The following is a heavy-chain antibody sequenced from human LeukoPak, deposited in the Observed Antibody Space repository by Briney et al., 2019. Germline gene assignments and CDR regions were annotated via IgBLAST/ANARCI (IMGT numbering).Heavy chain of an antibody. CDR1: GYTFTGYY. J-gene: IGHJ4*02. CDR2: ILPSSGGP. CDR3: ARKGEDYGDYDY. V-gene: IGHV1-2*02. Sequence: ASVKVSCKASGYTFTGYYMHWVRQAPGQGLEWMGWILPSSGGPYYAQKFQGRITMTRDTSISTAYMELTRLRSDETAVYYCARKGEDYGDYDYWGQGTLVTVSS. D-gene: IGHD4-17*01.